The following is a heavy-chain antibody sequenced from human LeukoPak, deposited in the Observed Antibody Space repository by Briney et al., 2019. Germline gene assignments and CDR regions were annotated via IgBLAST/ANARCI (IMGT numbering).Heavy chain of an antibody. V-gene: IGHV3-21*01. CDR2: ISSSSSYI. CDR3: AREYSSSWDGNWFDP. J-gene: IGHJ5*02. CDR1: GFTFSNAW. D-gene: IGHD6-13*01. Sequence: GGSLRLSCAASGFTFSNAWMSWGRQAPGKGLEWVSSISSSSSYIYYADSVKGRFTISRDNAKNSLYLQMNSLRAEDTAVYYCAREYSSSWDGNWFDPWGQGTLVTVSS.